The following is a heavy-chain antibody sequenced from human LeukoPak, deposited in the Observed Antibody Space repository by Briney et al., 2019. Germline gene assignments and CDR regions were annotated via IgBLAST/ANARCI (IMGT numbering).Heavy chain of an antibody. CDR1: GFTVSDNY. D-gene: IGHD4/OR15-4a*01. J-gene: IGHJ6*02. V-gene: IGHV3-66*01. CDR3: ARDHDYGAIEYYYYGMDV. Sequence: GGSLRLSCVASGFTVSDNYMSWVRQAPGKGLEWVSIIYSSGTIYYADSVKGRFTISRDKFKNTLHLQMDSLRAEDTAVYYCARDHDYGAIEYYYYGMDVWGQGTTVTVSS. CDR2: IYSSGTI.